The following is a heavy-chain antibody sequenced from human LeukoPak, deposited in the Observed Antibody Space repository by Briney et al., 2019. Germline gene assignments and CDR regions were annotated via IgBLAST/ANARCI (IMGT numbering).Heavy chain of an antibody. CDR2: IYPGDSDT. Sequence: GESLKISCKGSGYSFTSYWIGWVRQMPGKGLEWMGIIYPGDSDTRYSLSFQGQVTISADKSISTAYLQWSSLKASDTAMYYCARHPTRGYGDYAYYFDYWGQGTLVTVSS. CDR3: ARHPTRGYGDYAYYFDY. CDR1: GYSFTSYW. V-gene: IGHV5-51*01. J-gene: IGHJ4*02. D-gene: IGHD4-17*01.